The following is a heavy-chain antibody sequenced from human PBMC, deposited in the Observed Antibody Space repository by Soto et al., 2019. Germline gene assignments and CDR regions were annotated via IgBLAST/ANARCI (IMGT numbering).Heavy chain of an antibody. D-gene: IGHD2-2*01. CDR1: GGSFSGYY. V-gene: IGHV4-34*01. CDR3: ATIVVVASTMRDDAFDI. Sequence: QVQLQQWGTGQLKSSETLSLTCAVNGGSFSGYYWSWIRQPPGKGLEWIGEIHHSGSTNYNPSLKCRVTISLDTSKNQFSLKLNSVTAADTAVYYCATIVVVASTMRDDAFDIWGQGTMVTVSS. CDR2: IHHSGST. J-gene: IGHJ3*02.